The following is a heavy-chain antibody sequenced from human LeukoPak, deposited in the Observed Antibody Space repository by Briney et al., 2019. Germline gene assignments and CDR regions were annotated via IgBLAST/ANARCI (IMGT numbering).Heavy chain of an antibody. CDR2: ISSSSSYI. CDR3: ASLDTAMVPSDY. V-gene: IGHV3-21*01. Sequence: GGSLRLSCAASGFTFSSYSMNWVRQAPGKGLEWVSSISSSSSYIYYADSVKGRFTISRDNAKNSLYLQMNSLRAEDTAVYYCASLDTAMVPSDYWGQGTLVTVSS. J-gene: IGHJ4*02. CDR1: GFTFSSYS. D-gene: IGHD5-18*01.